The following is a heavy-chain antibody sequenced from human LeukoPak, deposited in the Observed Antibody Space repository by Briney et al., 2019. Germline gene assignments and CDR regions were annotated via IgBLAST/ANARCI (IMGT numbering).Heavy chain of an antibody. V-gene: IGHV1-2*02. J-gene: IGHJ5*02. CDR1: GYTFTGYY. CDR2: INPNSGGT. CDR3: ARDRITMVRGAYNWFDP. Sequence: SVKVSCKASGYTFTGYYMHWVRQAPGQGLEWMGWINPNSGGTNYAQKFQGRVTMTRDTSISTAYMELSRLRSDDTAVYYCARDRITMVRGAYNWFDPWGQGTLVTVCS. D-gene: IGHD3-10*01.